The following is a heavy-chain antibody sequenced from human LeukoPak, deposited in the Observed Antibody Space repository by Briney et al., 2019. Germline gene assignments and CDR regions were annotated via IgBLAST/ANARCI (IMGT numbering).Heavy chain of an antibody. J-gene: IGHJ4*02. V-gene: IGHV3-53*01. CDR3: ARSADYGDYIDH. CDR2: VYSGGST. D-gene: IGHD4-17*01. CDR1: GFAVSSSY. Sequence: GSLRLSCAASGFAVSSSYMSWVRQAPGKGLDWVSIVYSGGSTYYADSVKGRFTISRDNSKNTLNLQMSGLRAEDTAVYYCARSADYGDYIDHWGQGTLVIVSS.